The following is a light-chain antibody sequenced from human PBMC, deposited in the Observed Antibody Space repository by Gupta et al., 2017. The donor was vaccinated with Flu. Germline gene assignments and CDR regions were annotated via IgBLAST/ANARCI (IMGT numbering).Light chain of an antibody. CDR1: SSNIGHNY. CDR2: ENN. J-gene: IGLJ3*02. CDR3: ETWDISRSGWV. Sequence: SVLLQPLSVPTSLGQKVTISCSGSSSNIGHNYVFCNQQLPGTAPKLLIYENNKRHSGIPECFSGSRSATSATVIITGLRTGDEADYYCETWDISRSGWVFGGGTKRTVL. V-gene: IGLV1-51*02.